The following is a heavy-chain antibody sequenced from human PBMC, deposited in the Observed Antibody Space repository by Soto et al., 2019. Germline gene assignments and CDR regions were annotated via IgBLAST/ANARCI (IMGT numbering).Heavy chain of an antibody. CDR3: AKEGRNKKPSTAQLHV. D-gene: IGHD4-17*01. J-gene: IGHJ6*02. Sequence: GGSLRLSCAASGFTFSSYAMSWVRQAPGKGLEWVSAISGSGGSTYYADSVKGRFTISRDNSKNTLYLQMNSLRAEDTAVYYCAKEGRNKKPSTAQLHVWGQGTTVTVSS. CDR2: ISGSGGST. V-gene: IGHV3-23*01. CDR1: GFTFSSYA.